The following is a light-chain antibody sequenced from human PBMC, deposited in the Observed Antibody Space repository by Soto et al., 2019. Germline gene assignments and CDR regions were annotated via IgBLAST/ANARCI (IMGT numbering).Light chain of an antibody. CDR2: DVS. V-gene: IGLV2-11*01. Sequence: SALTQPRSVSGSPGQSVAISCTGTTSDVGGYDYVSWHQQDPGKAPELIIFDVSKRPSGVPDRFSGSKSGNTASLTISGLQAEDEADYFCCSYAGDFYVFGSGTKLTVL. CDR1: TSDVGGYDY. J-gene: IGLJ1*01. CDR3: CSYAGDFYV.